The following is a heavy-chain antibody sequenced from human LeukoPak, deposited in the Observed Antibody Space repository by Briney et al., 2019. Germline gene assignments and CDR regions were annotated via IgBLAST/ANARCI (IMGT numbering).Heavy chain of an antibody. Sequence: ASVKVSRKASGYTFTGYYMHWVRQAPGQGLEWMGWINPNSGGTNYAQKFQGRVTMTRDTSISTAYMELSRLRSDDTAVYYCAREMERIVARDRCDNWFGPWGQGTLVTVSS. CDR3: AREMERIVARDRCDNWFGP. CDR1: GYTFTGYY. CDR2: INPNSGGT. J-gene: IGHJ5*02. V-gene: IGHV1-2*02. D-gene: IGHD6-6*01.